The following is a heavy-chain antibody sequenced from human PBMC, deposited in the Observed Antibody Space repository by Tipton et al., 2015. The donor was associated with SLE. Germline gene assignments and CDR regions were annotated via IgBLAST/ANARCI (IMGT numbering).Heavy chain of an antibody. J-gene: IGHJ3*02. CDR1: GASVSSSFHQ. CDR3: AREVITITDSDAFDI. V-gene: IGHV4-61*10. CDR2: IYYSGSA. D-gene: IGHD2-21*01. Sequence: TLSLTCTVSGASVSSSFHQWSWIRQPAGEGLEWIGYIYYSGSAFYNPSLKSRVTMSVDTSKNQFFMRLSSATAADTAVYYCAREVITITDSDAFDIWGQGTMVTVSS.